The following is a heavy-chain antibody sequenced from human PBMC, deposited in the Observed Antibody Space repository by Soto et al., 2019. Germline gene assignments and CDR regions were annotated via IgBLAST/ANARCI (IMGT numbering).Heavy chain of an antibody. V-gene: IGHV3-48*02. Sequence: EVQLVESGGGLVQPGGSLRLSCAASGFTFNSYSMNWVRQAPRKGLEWVSYISISSDIIFYADSVRGRFTISRDNAKNSLYLQMNSLSDEDTAVYYCVRARGHSGYDRFFDSWGQGTLVTVSS. CDR2: ISISSDII. D-gene: IGHD5-12*01. J-gene: IGHJ4*02. CDR1: GFTFNSYS. CDR3: VRARGHSGYDRFFDS.